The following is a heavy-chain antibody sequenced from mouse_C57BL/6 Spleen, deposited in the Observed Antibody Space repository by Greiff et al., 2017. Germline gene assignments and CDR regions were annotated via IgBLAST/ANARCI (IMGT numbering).Heavy chain of an antibody. CDR2: FYPGSGSI. CDR1: GYTFNEYT. J-gene: IGHJ2*01. V-gene: IGHV1-62-2*01. D-gene: IGHD1-1*01. Sequence: QVQLQQSGAELVKPGASVKLSCKASGYTFNEYTIHWVKQRSGQGLEWIGWFYPGSGSIKYNEKFKDKATLTADKSSSTVSMELSRLTSEDSAVXYCAGHEGGAITTIVATRGYFDYWGQGTTLTVSS. CDR3: AGHEGGAITTIVATRGYFDY.